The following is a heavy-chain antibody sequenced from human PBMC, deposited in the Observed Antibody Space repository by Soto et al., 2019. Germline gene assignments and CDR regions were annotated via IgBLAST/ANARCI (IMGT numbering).Heavy chain of an antibody. CDR1: GFTFSSYS. D-gene: IGHD2-15*01. CDR2: ISSSSSYI. J-gene: IGHJ5*02. CDR3: ARLQYCSGGSCYSGNWFDP. V-gene: IGHV3-21*01. Sequence: GGSLRLSCAASGFTFSSYSMNWVRQAPGKGPEWVSSISSSSSYIYYADSVKGRFTISRDNAKNSLYLQMNSLRAEDTAVYYCARLQYCSGGSCYSGNWFDPWGQGTLVTVSS.